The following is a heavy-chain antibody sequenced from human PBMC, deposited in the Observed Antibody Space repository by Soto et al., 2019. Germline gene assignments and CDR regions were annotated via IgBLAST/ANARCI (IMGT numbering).Heavy chain of an antibody. CDR1: GFTFRSYV. CDR3: ARWGTTGGLDV. Sequence: QVHLVESGGGVVQPGTFLRVSCVGSGFTFRSYVIHWVRQAPGKGLEWVALTSYDGSDKYYGDSVRGRFTISRDNSRNTVDLQMDSLRLEDTALYYCARWGTTGGLDVWGQGTLVSVSS. V-gene: IGHV3-33*05. D-gene: IGHD3-16*01. CDR2: TSYDGSDK. J-gene: IGHJ1*01.